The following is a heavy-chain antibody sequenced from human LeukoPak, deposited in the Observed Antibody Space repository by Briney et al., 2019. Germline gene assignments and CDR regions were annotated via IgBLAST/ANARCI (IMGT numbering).Heavy chain of an antibody. CDR3: ARCPAYCGGDCYNDY. J-gene: IGHJ4*02. V-gene: IGHV4-34*01. CDR2: INHSGST. CDR1: GGSFSGYY. D-gene: IGHD2-21*02. Sequence: SETLSLTCAVYGGSFSGYYWSWIRQPPGKGLEWIEEINHSGSTNYNPSLKSRVTISVDTSKNQFSLKLSSVTAADTAVYYGARCPAYCGGDCYNDYWGQGTLVTVSS.